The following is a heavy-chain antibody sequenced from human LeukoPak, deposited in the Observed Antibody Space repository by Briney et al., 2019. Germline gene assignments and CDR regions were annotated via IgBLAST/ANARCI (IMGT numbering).Heavy chain of an antibody. CDR1: GFIFSSYG. CDR3: AKEMAVVVTATPFDP. Sequence: PGRSLRLSCAASGFIFSSYGMYWVRQSPGKGLEWVAYVSDDGTRQYYADSVKGRLAISRDNSKNTLYLQMNSLRAEDTAVYYCAKEMAVVVTATPFDPWGQGTLVTVSS. V-gene: IGHV3-30*18. CDR2: VSDDGTRQ. D-gene: IGHD2-21*02. J-gene: IGHJ5*02.